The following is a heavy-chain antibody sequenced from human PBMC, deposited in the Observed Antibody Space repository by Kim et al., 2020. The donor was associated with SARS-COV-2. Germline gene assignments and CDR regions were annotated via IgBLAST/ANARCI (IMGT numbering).Heavy chain of an antibody. D-gene: IGHD1-1*01. V-gene: IGHV4-39*02. CDR2: LSYSGRT. Sequence: SETLSLTCSVSGGSLSSSISYWVWIRQPPGKGLEWIGSLSYSGRTYYNASLESRVTISVDTSKNRFSLNLISVTATDTAVYYCAAFYAYNYFDPWGPGTL. CDR1: GGSLSSSISY. CDR3: AAFYAYNYFDP. J-gene: IGHJ5*02.